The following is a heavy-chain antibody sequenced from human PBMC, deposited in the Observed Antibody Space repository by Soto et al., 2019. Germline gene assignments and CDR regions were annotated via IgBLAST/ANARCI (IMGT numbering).Heavy chain of an antibody. CDR2: IYHSGTT. V-gene: IGHV4-4*02. CDR1: GGSNSSSNW. Sequence: SETLSLTCVVSGGSNSSSNWWGWVRQPPGKGLEWIGEIYHSGTTNYSPSLKSRVIISADMSKNHFSLTLTSVTAADTAVYYCVFPATADFDYWGQGTPVTVSS. CDR3: VFPATADFDY. J-gene: IGHJ4*02. D-gene: IGHD6-13*01.